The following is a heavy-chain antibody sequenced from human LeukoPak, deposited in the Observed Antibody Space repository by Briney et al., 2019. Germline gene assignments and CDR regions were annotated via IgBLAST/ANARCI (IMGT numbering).Heavy chain of an antibody. CDR1: GFTFSTYG. D-gene: IGHD1-26*01. CDR2: INNNGANT. Sequence: GGSLRLSCAASGFTFSTYGMSWVRQAPGKGLEWVSGINNNGANTYYADSVKGRFTISRDNSKTTLYLKMNSLRAEDTAVYYCAKIAETSGSYGQGYDYWGQGTLVTVSS. J-gene: IGHJ4*02. CDR3: AKIAETSGSYGQGYDY. V-gene: IGHV3-23*01.